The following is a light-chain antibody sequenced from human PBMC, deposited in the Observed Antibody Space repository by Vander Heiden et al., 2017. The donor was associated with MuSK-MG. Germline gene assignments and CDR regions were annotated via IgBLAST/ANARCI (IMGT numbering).Light chain of an antibody. J-gene: IGKJ1*01. CDR2: DAA. Sequence: DIHLTQSPSSLSASMVDKVTITCQASQDISKSLNWYQHKPGKAPKLLIYDAANFEEGVPSRFSGRGYGTEFYFTISKLQPEDIATYYCQQEHNFTRTFGQGTKVEI. CDR1: QDISKS. V-gene: IGKV1-33*01. CDR3: QQEHNFTRT.